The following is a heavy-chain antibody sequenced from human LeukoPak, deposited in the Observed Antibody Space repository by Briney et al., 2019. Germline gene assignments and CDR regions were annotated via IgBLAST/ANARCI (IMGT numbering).Heavy chain of an antibody. CDR2: ISWNSGSV. CDR3: AKDNRRHYTSGPNPDSLH. CDR1: GFIFNNYA. J-gene: IGHJ4*02. Sequence: GGSLRLSCAGSGFIFNNYAMHWVRQPPGKGLEWVSGISWNSGSVDYADSVKGRFTISRDNAKNSLYLQMNSLRVEDTAFYYCAKDNRRHYTSGPNPDSLHWGQGALVTVSS. V-gene: IGHV3-9*01. D-gene: IGHD6-19*01.